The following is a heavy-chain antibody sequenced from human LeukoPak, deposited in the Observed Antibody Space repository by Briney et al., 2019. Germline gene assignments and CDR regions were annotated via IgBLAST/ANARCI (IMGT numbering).Heavy chain of an antibody. Sequence: ASVKVSCKASGNTFTSYDINWVRQATGQGLEWMGWRNPNTGNTGYAQKFQGRVTMTRNTSITTAYMELSSLRSEDTAVYYCAATGDWWLRGYYYYYYMDVWGKGTTVTISS. CDR1: GNTFTSYD. CDR2: RNPNTGNT. J-gene: IGHJ6*03. V-gene: IGHV1-8*01. D-gene: IGHD7-27*01. CDR3: AATGDWWLRGYYYYYYMDV.